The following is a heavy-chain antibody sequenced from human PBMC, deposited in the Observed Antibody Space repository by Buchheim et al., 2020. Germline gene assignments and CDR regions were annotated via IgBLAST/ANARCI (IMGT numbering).Heavy chain of an antibody. Sequence: QVQLVESGGGLVKPGGSLRLSCAASGFTFSDYYMSWIRQAPGKGLQWISYSTTSGTTVDYADSVKGRFTVSRDNTKNSLYLQMNNLRAEDTAVYYCAKARRGAARGYDYFDYWGQGTL. CDR1: GFTFSDYY. V-gene: IGHV3-11*01. J-gene: IGHJ4*02. D-gene: IGHD6-6*01. CDR2: STTSGTTV. CDR3: AKARRGAARGYDYFDY.